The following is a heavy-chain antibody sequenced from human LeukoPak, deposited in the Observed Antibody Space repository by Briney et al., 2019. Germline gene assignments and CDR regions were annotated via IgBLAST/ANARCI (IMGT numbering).Heavy chain of an antibody. V-gene: IGHV3-23*01. CDR1: GFTFSTYP. J-gene: IGHJ4*02. CDR3: ARERVTTTAFDY. CDR2: ISGNGAYT. Sequence: GGSLRLSCAASGFTFSTYPMSWVRQAPGTGLEWVSLISGNGAYTYYADAVKGRFTISRYNSKNTLYLQMNSLRADDTAIYYCARERVTTTAFDYWGQGTLVTVSS. D-gene: IGHD1/OR15-1a*01.